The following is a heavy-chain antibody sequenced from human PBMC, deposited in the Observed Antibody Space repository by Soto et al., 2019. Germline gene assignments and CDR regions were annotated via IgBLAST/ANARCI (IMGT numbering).Heavy chain of an antibody. V-gene: IGHV4-38-2*01. J-gene: IGHJ5*02. CDR2: IYHRGST. CDR1: GYSISSGYY. CDR3: ARVPELLCFGEIAFFDP. Sequence: ASETLSLTCAVSGYSISSGYYWGWIRQPPGKGLEWIGSIYHRGSTYYNPSLKSRVTIAVDTSKNQFSLKLSSVTAADTAVYYCARVPELLCFGEIAFFDPWGQGTLVTVSS. D-gene: IGHD3-10*01.